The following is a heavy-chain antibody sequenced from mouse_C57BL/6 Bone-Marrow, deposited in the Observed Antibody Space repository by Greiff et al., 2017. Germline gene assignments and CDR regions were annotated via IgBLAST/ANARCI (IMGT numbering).Heavy chain of an antibody. J-gene: IGHJ2*01. CDR2: IDPSDSYT. Sequence: QVQLQQPGAELVKPGASVKLSCKASGYTFTSYWMQWVKQRPGQGLEWIGEIDPSDSYTNYNQKFKGKATLTVDTSSSTAYMQLSSLTSEDSAVYYCAREGQLRLPFAYWGQGTTLTVSS. D-gene: IGHD3-2*02. V-gene: IGHV1-50*01. CDR3: AREGQLRLPFAY. CDR1: GYTFTSYW.